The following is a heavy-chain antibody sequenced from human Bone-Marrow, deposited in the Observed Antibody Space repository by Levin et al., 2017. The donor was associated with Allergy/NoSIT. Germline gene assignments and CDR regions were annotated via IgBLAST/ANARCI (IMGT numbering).Heavy chain of an antibody. V-gene: IGHV2-5*02. D-gene: IGHD3-9*01. CDR3: AHRLDGYNADWDFGRFNY. J-gene: IGHJ4*02. Sequence: QTLSLTCTFSGFSLTTRGVGVGWIRQPPGKALEWLAFAYWDDDNRYSPSLKSRLTVTKDTSTNQVVLTMTNMDPVDTATYYCAHRLDGYNADWDFGRFNYWGQGTLVTVSS. CDR1: GFSLTTRGVG. CDR2: AYWDDDN.